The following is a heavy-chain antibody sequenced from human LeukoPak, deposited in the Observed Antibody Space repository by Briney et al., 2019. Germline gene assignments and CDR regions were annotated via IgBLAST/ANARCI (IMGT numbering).Heavy chain of an antibody. Sequence: PGGSLRLSCAASGFSLSTYWMHWVRQAPGKGLVWVARINPDGSTSSYADSVKGRFTITRDNSKNTLYVQMNSLRGEDTAVYYCAKDYGPKQLVFFDSWGQGTLVTVSS. CDR1: GFSLSTYW. D-gene: IGHD6-13*01. CDR3: AKDYGPKQLVFFDS. CDR2: INPDGSTS. J-gene: IGHJ4*02. V-gene: IGHV3-74*01.